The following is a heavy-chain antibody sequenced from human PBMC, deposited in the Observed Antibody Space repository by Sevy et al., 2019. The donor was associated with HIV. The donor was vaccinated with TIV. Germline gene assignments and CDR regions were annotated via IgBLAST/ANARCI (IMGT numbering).Heavy chain of an antibody. J-gene: IGHJ4*02. V-gene: IGHV4-38-2*01. Sequence: SENLSLTCAVSGYSISSGYYWGWIRQPPGKGLEWIGSIYHSGSTYYNPSLKNRVTISVDTSKNQFSLKLSSVTAADTAKYYCARAYGSGSYHYFDYWGQGTLVTVSS. CDR3: ARAYGSGSYHYFDY. D-gene: IGHD3-10*01. CDR2: IYHSGST. CDR1: GYSISSGYY.